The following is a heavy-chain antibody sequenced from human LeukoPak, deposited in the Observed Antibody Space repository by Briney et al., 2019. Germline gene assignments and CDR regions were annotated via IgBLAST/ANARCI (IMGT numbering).Heavy chain of an antibody. D-gene: IGHD2-8*02. Sequence: GASVKASCKASGYTFTDFYIHWVRQAPGQGLEWMGWINPNSGDTTYAQNFQGRVIMTRDNSITTAYMEVRGLRDDDTAVYSCARDTVAQSRTGFDLWGQGTLVTVSS. CDR3: ARDTVAQSRTGFDL. V-gene: IGHV1-2*02. CDR2: INPNSGDT. J-gene: IGHJ5*02. CDR1: GYTFTDFY.